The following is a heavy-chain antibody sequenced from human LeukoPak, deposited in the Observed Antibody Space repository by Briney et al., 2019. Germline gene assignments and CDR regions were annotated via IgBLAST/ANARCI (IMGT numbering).Heavy chain of an antibody. CDR1: GFTFSSYA. Sequence: PGGSLRLSYAASGFTFSSYAMSWVRQAPGKGLEWVSAISGSGGSTYYADSVKGRFTISRDNAKNSLYLQMNSLRAEDTAVYYCASGDGYNAFFGYWGQGTLVTVSS. V-gene: IGHV3-23*01. CDR3: ASGDGYNAFFGY. CDR2: ISGSGGST. D-gene: IGHD5-24*01. J-gene: IGHJ4*02.